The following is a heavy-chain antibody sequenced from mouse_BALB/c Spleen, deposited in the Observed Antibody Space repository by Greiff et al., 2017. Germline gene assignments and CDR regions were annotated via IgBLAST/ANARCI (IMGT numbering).Heavy chain of an antibody. V-gene: IGHV1S56*01. Sequence: VQLQQSGPELVKPGASVRISCKASGYTFTSYYIHWVKQRPGQGLEWIGWIYPGNVNTKYNEKFKGKATLTADKSSSTAYMQLSSLTSEDSAVYFCARGELGTTATWFAYWGQGTLVTVSA. CDR1: GYTFTSYY. D-gene: IGHD1-2*01. J-gene: IGHJ3*01. CDR2: IYPGNVNT. CDR3: ARGELGTTATWFAY.